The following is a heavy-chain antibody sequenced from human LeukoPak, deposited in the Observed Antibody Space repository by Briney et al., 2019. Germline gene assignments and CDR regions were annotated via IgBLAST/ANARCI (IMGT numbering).Heavy chain of an antibody. Sequence: PGGSLRLSCAASGFTFSSYAMSWVRQAPGKGLEWVSAISGSGGSTYYADSVKGWFTISRDNSKNTLYLQMNSLGAEDTAVYYCVHYDILTGYSVWGQGTLVTVSS. D-gene: IGHD3-9*01. CDR1: GFTFSSYA. CDR2: ISGSGGST. J-gene: IGHJ4*02. CDR3: VHYDILTGYSV. V-gene: IGHV3-23*01.